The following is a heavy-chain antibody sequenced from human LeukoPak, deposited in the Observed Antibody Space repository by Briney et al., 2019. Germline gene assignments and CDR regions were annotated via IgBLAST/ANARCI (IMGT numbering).Heavy chain of an antibody. J-gene: IGHJ4*02. CDR1: GFTFSSYA. CDR2: ISGSGGST. D-gene: IGHD4-17*01. CDR3: AKEYTGIDYGDYGGVFDY. Sequence: GGSLRLSCAASGFTFSSYAMSWVRQAPGKGLEWVSAISGSGGSTYYADSVKGRSTISRDNSKNTLYLQMNSLRAEDTAVYYCAKEYTGIDYGDYGGVFDYWGQGTLVTVSS. V-gene: IGHV3-23*01.